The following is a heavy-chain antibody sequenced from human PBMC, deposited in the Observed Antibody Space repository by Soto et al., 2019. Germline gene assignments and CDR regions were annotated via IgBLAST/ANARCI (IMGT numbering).Heavy chain of an antibody. CDR2: ISGSGDST. J-gene: IGHJ4*02. CDR3: ASRAVPGAIYYFDY. V-gene: IGHV3-23*01. CDR1: GFTFSNYA. D-gene: IGHD2-2*02. Sequence: PGGSLRLSCAASGFTFSNYAMNWVRQAPGKGLEWVSAISGSGDSTYYADSVKGRFTISRDNSKNTLYLQMNSLRAEDTAVFYCASRAVPGAIYYFDYWGQGTLVTVSS.